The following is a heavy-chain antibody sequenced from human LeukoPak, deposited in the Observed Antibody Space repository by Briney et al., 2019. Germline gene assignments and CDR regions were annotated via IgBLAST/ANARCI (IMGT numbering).Heavy chain of an antibody. D-gene: IGHD3-3*01. Sequence: SETQSLTCAVYVGSFGGYYWSWIRQPPGKGLEWLGEINHSGSTNYNPSLKSRVTISVDTSKNQFSLKLSSVTAADTAVYYCARASRDFGVVKVPYYFDYWGQGTLVTVSS. CDR2: INHSGST. J-gene: IGHJ4*02. CDR3: ARASRDFGVVKVPYYFDY. V-gene: IGHV4-34*01. CDR1: VGSFGGYY.